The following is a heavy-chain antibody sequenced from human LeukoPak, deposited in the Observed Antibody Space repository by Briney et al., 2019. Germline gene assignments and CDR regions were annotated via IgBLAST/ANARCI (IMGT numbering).Heavy chain of an antibody. CDR1: GYSISSDYY. CDR2: IYHSGST. D-gene: IGHD1-26*01. Sequence: PSETLSLTCTVSGYSISSDYYWGWIRQPPGKGLEWIGIIYHSGSTYYNPSLKSRVTISVDTSKNQFSLKLSSVTAADTAVYYCARDIIVGATPSDYWGQGTLVTVSS. V-gene: IGHV4-38-2*02. CDR3: ARDIIVGATPSDY. J-gene: IGHJ4*02.